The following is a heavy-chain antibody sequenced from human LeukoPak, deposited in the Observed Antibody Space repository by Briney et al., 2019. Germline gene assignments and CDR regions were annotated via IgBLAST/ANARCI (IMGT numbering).Heavy chain of an antibody. CDR3: AKDGGWNFDY. J-gene: IGHJ4*02. CDR2: IKQDGSEK. V-gene: IGHV3-7*03. Sequence: HPGGSLRLSCAASGFTFNNYWMSWVRQAPGKGLEWVASIKQDGSEKYYVDSVKGRFTISRDNAKNSLYLQMNNLRAGDTAFYYCAKDGGWNFDYWGQGTLVTVSS. CDR1: GFTFNNYW. D-gene: IGHD1-1*01.